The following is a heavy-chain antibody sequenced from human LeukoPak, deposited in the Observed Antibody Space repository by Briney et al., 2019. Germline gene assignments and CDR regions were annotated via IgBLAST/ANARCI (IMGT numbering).Heavy chain of an antibody. V-gene: IGHV4-34*01. J-gene: IGHJ3*02. CDR1: GGSFSGYY. D-gene: IGHD2-2*01. CDR2: INHSGST. Sequence: SETLSLTCAVYGGSFSGYYWSWIRQPPGEGLEWIGEINHSGSTNYNPSLKSRVTISVDTSKNQFSLKLSSVTAADTAVYYCARSCSSTSCYLSPIGDAFDIWGQGTMVTVSS. CDR3: ARSCSSTSCYLSPIGDAFDI.